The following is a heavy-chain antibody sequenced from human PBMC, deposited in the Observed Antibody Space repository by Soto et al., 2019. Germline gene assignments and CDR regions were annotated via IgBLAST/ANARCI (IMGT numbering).Heavy chain of an antibody. CDR1: GYTFTGYY. V-gene: IGHV1-2*04. J-gene: IGHJ4*02. Sequence: QVQLVQSGAEVKKPGASVKVSCKTSGYTFTGYYIHWVRQAPGQGLEWMGCINPNSGATNYAQKFGGWVTVSGDTSISSAYLEVSRPTSDDTAVYYCETGPTTHSWCQGTLVTVSS. CDR3: ETGPTTHS. D-gene: IGHD2-15*01. CDR2: INPNSGAT.